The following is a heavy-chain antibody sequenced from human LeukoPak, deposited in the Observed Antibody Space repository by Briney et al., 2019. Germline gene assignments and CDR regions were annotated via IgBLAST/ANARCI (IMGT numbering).Heavy chain of an antibody. CDR1: GFTFSSYS. J-gene: IGHJ6*03. CDR3: ARLEKGSGSYYLYYYYYMDV. Sequence: GGSLRLSCAASGFTFSSYSMNWVRQAPGKGLEWVSSISSSSSYIYYADSVKGRFTISRDSAKNSLYPQVNSLRAEDTAVYYCARLEKGSGSYYLYYYYYMDVWGKGTTVTVSS. D-gene: IGHD3-10*01. CDR2: ISSSSSYI. V-gene: IGHV3-21*01.